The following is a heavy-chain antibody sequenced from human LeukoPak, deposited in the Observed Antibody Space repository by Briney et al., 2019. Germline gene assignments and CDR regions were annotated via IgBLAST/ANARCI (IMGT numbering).Heavy chain of an antibody. CDR1: GGTFSSYA. D-gene: IGHD6-6*01. J-gene: IGHJ6*03. CDR2: IIPIFGTA. CDR3: ARDGSIAARFFWGFYYYYYMDV. Sequence: ASVKVSCKASGGTFSSYAISWVRQAPGQGLEWMGGIIPIFGTANYAQKFQGRVTITADESTSTAYMELSSLRSEDTAVYYCARDGSIAARFFWGFYYYYYMDVWGKGTTVTVSS. V-gene: IGHV1-69*13.